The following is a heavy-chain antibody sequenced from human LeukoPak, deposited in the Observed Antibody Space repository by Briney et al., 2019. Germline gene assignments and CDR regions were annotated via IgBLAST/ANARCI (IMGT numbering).Heavy chain of an antibody. CDR2: INHSGST. D-gene: IGHD2-2*01. V-gene: IGHV4-34*01. Sequence: SETLSLTCAVYGGSFSGYYCGWIRQPPGKGLEWIGEINHSGSTNYNPSLKSRVTISVDTSKNQFSLKLSSVTAADTAVYYCASLVPAAMKDYYYYYLDVWGTGTTVTVSS. J-gene: IGHJ6*03. CDR3: ASLVPAAMKDYYYYYLDV. CDR1: GGSFSGYY.